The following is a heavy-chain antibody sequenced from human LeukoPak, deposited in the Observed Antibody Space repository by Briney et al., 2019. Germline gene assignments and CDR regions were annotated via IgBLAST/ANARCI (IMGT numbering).Heavy chain of an antibody. V-gene: IGHV3-21*01. CDR2: ISSRSTYI. D-gene: IGHD6-19*01. Sequence: PGGSLRLSCAASRFTFIGCTMNWIRQAPGKGLEWVSSISSRSTYIYYADSVKGRFTISRDNAKNSLYLQMNSLRAEDTAVYYCAREESGSSGWYDYWGQGTLVTVSS. CDR3: AREESGSSGWYDY. CDR1: RFTFIGCT. J-gene: IGHJ4*02.